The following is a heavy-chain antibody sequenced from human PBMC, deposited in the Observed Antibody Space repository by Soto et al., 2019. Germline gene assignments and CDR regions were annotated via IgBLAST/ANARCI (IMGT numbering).Heavy chain of an antibody. CDR2: TYYRSKWYN. CDR1: GDSVSSNSAA. J-gene: IGHJ6*02. D-gene: IGHD2-15*01. CDR3: ARARMRLPLHYYYYGMDV. V-gene: IGHV6-1*01. Sequence: SPTLSLTCPISGDSVSSNSAAWNWIRQSPSRGLERLGRTYYRSKWYNDYAVSVKSPITINPDTSKNQFSLQLNSVTPEDTAVYYCARARMRLPLHYYYYGMDVWGQGTTVTVSS.